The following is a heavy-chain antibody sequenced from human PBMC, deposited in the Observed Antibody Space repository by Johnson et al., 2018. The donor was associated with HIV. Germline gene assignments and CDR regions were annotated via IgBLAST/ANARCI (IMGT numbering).Heavy chain of an antibody. CDR3: AGAGSCYSCGAFDI. D-gene: IGHD2-15*01. Sequence: QVQLVESGGGVVQPGRSLRLSCAASGFTFSSYAMHWVRQAPGKGLEWVAVISYDGSNKYYADSVKGRFTISRDNSKNTLYLQMNSLRAEDRAVYYCAGAGSCYSCGAFDIWGQGTMVTVSS. CDR1: GFTFSSYA. V-gene: IGHV3-30*04. CDR2: ISYDGSNK. J-gene: IGHJ3*02.